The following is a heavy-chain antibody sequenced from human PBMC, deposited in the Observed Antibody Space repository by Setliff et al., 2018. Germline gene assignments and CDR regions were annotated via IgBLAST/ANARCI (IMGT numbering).Heavy chain of an antibody. V-gene: IGHV1-18*04. CDR2: VTIYNGNT. Sequence: ASVKVSCKASGHTLTGYYMHWVRQAPGQGLEWMGWVTIYNGNTKYAQNLQGRLTLTTDRSTSTVYMELGSLTTDDTAIYYCARVESMVRGKNILRHFDYWGQGTQVTVSS. D-gene: IGHD3-10*01. CDR1: GHTLTGYY. J-gene: IGHJ4*02. CDR3: ARVESMVRGKNILRHFDY.